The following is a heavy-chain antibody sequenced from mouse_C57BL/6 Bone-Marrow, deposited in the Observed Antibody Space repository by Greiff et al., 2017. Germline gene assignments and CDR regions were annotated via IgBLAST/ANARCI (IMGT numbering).Heavy chain of an antibody. CDR1: GYTFTSYG. Sequence: VQLQQSGAELARPGASVKLSCKASGYTFTSYGISWVKQRTGQGLEWIGEIYPRSGNTYYNEKFKGKATLTADKSSSTAYMVLLSLTSEDAAVDFCARRDYYGSSAWFAYWGQGTLVTVSA. CDR3: ARRDYYGSSAWFAY. CDR2: IYPRSGNT. V-gene: IGHV1-81*01. J-gene: IGHJ3*01. D-gene: IGHD1-1*01.